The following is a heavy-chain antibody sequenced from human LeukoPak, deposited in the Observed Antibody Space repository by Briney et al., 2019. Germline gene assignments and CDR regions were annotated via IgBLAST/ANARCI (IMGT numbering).Heavy chain of an antibody. V-gene: IGHV3-74*01. D-gene: IGHD3-10*01. Sequence: GESLRLSCAASGFTFSSYWMHWVRQAPGKGLVWVSRIRSDGSTTYADSVKGRFTISRDNAKNTLYLQMNSLRAEDTAVYYCARAGDYGSGSCAFDMWGQGTMVTVSS. CDR3: ARAGDYGSGSCAFDM. CDR1: GFTFSSYW. J-gene: IGHJ3*02. CDR2: IRSDGST.